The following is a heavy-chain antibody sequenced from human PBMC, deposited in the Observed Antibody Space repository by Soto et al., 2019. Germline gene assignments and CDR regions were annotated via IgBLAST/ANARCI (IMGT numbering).Heavy chain of an antibody. CDR2: ISGSGGST. CDR1: GFTFSSYA. J-gene: IGHJ4*02. CDR3: AIDPCPYGDYGDTFDY. Sequence: PGGSLRLSCAASGFTFSSYAMSWVRQAPGKGLEWVSAISGSGGSTYYADSVKGRFTISRDNSKNTLYLQMNSLRAEDTAVYYCAIDPCPYGDYGDTFDYWGQGTLVTVSA. D-gene: IGHD4-17*01. V-gene: IGHV3-23*01.